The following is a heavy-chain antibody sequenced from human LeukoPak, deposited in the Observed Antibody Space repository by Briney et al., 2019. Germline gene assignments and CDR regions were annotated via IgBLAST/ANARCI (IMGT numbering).Heavy chain of an antibody. CDR3: ARPSRGIAARPGIRAFDY. CDR1: GYTFTSYG. D-gene: IGHD6-6*01. J-gene: IGHJ4*02. CDR2: ISAYNGNT. V-gene: IGHV1-18*01. Sequence: ASVKVSCKASGYTFTSYGISWVRQAPGQGLEWMGWISAYNGNTNYAQKFQGRVTITADKSTSTAYMELSSLRSEDTAVYYCARPSRGIAARPGIRAFDYWGQGTLVTVSS.